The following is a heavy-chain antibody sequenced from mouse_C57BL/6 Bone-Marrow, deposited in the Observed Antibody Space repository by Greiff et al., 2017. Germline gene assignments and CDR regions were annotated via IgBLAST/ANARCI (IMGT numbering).Heavy chain of an antibody. J-gene: IGHJ2*01. D-gene: IGHD2-14*01. V-gene: IGHV1-69*01. CDR1: GYTFTSYW. Sequence: VQLQQPGAELVMPGASVKLSCKASGYTFTSYWMHWVKQRPGQGLEWIGEIDPSDSYTNYNQKFKGKSTLTVDKSSSTAYMQLSSLTSEDSAVYYCSRSRAGYDVDYWGKGTTLTVAS. CDR3: SRSRAGYDVDY. CDR2: IDPSDSYT.